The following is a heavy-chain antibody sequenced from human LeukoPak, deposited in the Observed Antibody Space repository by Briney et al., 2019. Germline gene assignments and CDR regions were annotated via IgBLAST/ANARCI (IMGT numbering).Heavy chain of an antibody. CDR1: GGSFSGFY. CDR3: ARDRGLLQFDI. V-gene: IGHV4-34*01. CDR2: INYTGST. D-gene: IGHD2/OR15-2a*01. J-gene: IGHJ3*02. Sequence: SETLSLTCAVYGGSFSGFYWSWIRHVPGKGLEWIGEINYTGSTSYNPSLKSRVTISVDTSKNQFSLKLSSVTAADTAVYYCARDRGLLQFDIWGQGTMVTVSS.